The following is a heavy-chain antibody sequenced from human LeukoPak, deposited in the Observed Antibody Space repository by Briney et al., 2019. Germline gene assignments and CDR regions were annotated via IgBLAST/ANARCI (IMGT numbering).Heavy chain of an antibody. D-gene: IGHD2-2*01. Sequence: ASMKVSCKASGYTFTSYGISWVRQAPGQGLEWMGWISAYNGNTNYAQKLQGRVTMTTDTSTSTAYMELRSLRSDDTAVYYCARDRLGYCSSTSCPLGVYWGQGTLVTVSS. V-gene: IGHV1-18*01. CDR2: ISAYNGNT. CDR1: GYTFTSYG. CDR3: ARDRLGYCSSTSCPLGVY. J-gene: IGHJ4*02.